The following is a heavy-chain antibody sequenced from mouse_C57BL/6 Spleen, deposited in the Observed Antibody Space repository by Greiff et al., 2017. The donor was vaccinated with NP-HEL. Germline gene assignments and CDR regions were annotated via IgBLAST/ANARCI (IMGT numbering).Heavy chain of an antibody. CDR2: IDPNSGGT. J-gene: IGHJ3*01. Sequence: QVQLKQPGAELVKPGASVKLSCKASGYTFTSYWMHWVKQRPGRGLEWIGRIDPNSGGTKYNEKFKSKATLTVDKPSSTAYMQLSSLTSEDSAVYYCARIYYDYDGFAYWGQGTLVTVSA. D-gene: IGHD2-4*01. V-gene: IGHV1-72*01. CDR1: GYTFTSYW. CDR3: ARIYYDYDGFAY.